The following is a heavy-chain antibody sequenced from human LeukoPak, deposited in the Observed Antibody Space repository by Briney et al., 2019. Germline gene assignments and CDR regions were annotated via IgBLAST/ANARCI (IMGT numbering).Heavy chain of an antibody. CDR3: ARGYYNFDY. Sequence: SETLSHTPTVPGDSTRNNFGRCISQPPGKGLESIGYIHYSGSTNDNPSLMSRVTISVDTSKHQFCLRLTSATAADTAVYYCARGYYNFDYWGQGTLVTVSS. CDR1: GDSTRNNF. V-gene: IGHV4-59*08. D-gene: IGHD2-21*01. J-gene: IGHJ4*02. CDR2: IHYSGST.